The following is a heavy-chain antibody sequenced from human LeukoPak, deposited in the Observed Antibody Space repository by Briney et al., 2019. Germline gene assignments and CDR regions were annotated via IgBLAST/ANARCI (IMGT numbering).Heavy chain of an antibody. J-gene: IGHJ6*03. CDR3: ARALIPPYSSSWYYYYYYMDV. Sequence: PGGSLRLSCAASGFTLSSYGMHWVRQAPGKGLEWVAVIWYDGSNKYYADSVKGRFTISRDNSKNTLYLQMNSLRAEDTAVYYCARALIPPYSSSWYYYYYYMDVWGKGTTVTVSS. CDR2: IWYDGSNK. D-gene: IGHD6-13*01. V-gene: IGHV3-33*01. CDR1: GFTLSSYG.